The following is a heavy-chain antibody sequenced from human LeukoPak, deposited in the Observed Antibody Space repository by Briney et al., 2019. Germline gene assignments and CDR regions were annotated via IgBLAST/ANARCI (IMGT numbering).Heavy chain of an antibody. CDR3: AKYCSGGNCYSGLY. J-gene: IGHJ4*02. Sequence: GGSLRLSCAASGFTFSNYAMTWVRQAPGKGLEWVSTFTSSGGSTYYADSVKGRFTISRDSSKNTLFLQMNSLRAEDTAVYYCAKYCSGGNCYSGLYWGQGTLVTVSS. D-gene: IGHD2-15*01. V-gene: IGHV3-23*01. CDR2: FTSSGGST. CDR1: GFTFSNYA.